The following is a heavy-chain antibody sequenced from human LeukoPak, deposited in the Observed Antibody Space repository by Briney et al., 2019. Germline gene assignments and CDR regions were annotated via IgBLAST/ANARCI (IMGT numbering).Heavy chain of an antibody. CDR2: ISAYNGNT. J-gene: IGHJ3*02. V-gene: IGHV1-18*04. CDR3: ARDNAYCSGGSCYSVHLDAFDI. Sequence: GASVKVSCKASGYTFTSYGISWVRQAPGQGLEWMGWISAYNGNTNYAQKLQGRVTMTTDTSTSTAYMELRSLRSDDTAVYYRARDNAYCSGGSCYSVHLDAFDIWGQGTMVTVSS. CDR1: GYTFTSYG. D-gene: IGHD2-15*01.